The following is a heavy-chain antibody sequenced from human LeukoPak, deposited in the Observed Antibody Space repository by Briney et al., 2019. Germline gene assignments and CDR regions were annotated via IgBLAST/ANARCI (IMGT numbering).Heavy chain of an antibody. CDR1: GFTFSSYT. Sequence: PGRSLRLSCAASGFTFSSYTMTWVRQAPGKGLEWVSSISSSSSYIYYADSVKGRFTLSRDNAKNSLYLQMNSLRAEDTALYYCARGSAALDYWGQGTLVTVSS. CDR2: ISSSSSYI. D-gene: IGHD2-2*01. CDR3: ARGSAALDY. J-gene: IGHJ4*02. V-gene: IGHV3-21*01.